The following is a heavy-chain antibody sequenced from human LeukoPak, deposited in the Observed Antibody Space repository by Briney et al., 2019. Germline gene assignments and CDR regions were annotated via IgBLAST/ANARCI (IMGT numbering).Heavy chain of an antibody. CDR2: INHSGST. CDR1: GGCFSGYY. Sequence: KASETLSLTCAVYGGCFSGYYWSWIRQPPGKGLERIGEINHSGSTNYNPSLKSRVTISVDTSKNQFSLKLSSVTAADTAVYYCARGSYNYDFWSGYYYYGMDVWGQGATVTVSS. D-gene: IGHD3-3*01. J-gene: IGHJ6*02. CDR3: ARGSYNYDFWSGYYYYGMDV. V-gene: IGHV4-34*01.